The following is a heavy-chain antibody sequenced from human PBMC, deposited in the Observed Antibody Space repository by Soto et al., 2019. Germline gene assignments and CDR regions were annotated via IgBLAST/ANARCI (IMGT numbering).Heavy chain of an antibody. CDR2: IYYSGST. D-gene: IGHD3-3*01. V-gene: IGHV4-59*01. J-gene: IGHJ5*02. CDR1: GGSISSYY. CDR3: ARVLFGRGNWFDP. Sequence: PSETLSLTCTVSGGSISSYYWSWIRQPPGKGLKWIRYIYYSGSTNYNPSLKSRVTISVDTSKNQFSLKLSSVTAADTAVYYCARVLFGRGNWFDPWGQGTLVTVS.